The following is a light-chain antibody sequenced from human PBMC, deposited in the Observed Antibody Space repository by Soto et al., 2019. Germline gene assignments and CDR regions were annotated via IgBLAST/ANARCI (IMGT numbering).Light chain of an antibody. J-gene: IGKJ1*01. CDR2: ETD. V-gene: IGKV3-11*01. CDR1: QSVSNF. Sequence: EIVLTQSPATLSLSPGETATLSCRASQSVSNFLAWYQQKPGQAPRLLIYETDHRATGIPDRFSGSGSGTDFALTITSLEPEDFATYYCQHYNSYSEAFGQGTKVELK. CDR3: QHYNSYSEA.